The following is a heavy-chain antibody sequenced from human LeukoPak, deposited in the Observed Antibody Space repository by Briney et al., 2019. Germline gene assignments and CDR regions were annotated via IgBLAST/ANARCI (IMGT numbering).Heavy chain of an antibody. CDR2: INAGNGNT. V-gene: IGHV1-3*01. Sequence: GASVKVSCKASGYTFTSYAMHWVRQAPGQRLEWMGWINAGNGNTKYSQKFQGRVTITRDTSASTAYIELSSLRSEDTAVYYCASLGQQLPPLRFDYWGQGTLVTVSS. D-gene: IGHD6-13*01. CDR1: GYTFTSYA. CDR3: ASLGQQLPPLRFDY. J-gene: IGHJ4*02.